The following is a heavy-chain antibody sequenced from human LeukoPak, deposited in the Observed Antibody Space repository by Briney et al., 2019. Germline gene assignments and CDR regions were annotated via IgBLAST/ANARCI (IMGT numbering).Heavy chain of an antibody. CDR2: ISGSGGGT. D-gene: IGHD6-19*01. CDR1: GFSFYTYA. CDR3: AKYSGIAVPANYLDY. J-gene: IGHJ4*02. V-gene: IGHV3-23*01. Sequence: GVPLRLSCAASGFSFYTYAMTWFRPAPVKGLEWVAGISGSGGGTYYADSVKGRFTVSRDNSKNTLYLQMNSLRVEDTAIYYCAKYSGIAVPANYLDYWGQGTHVTVSS.